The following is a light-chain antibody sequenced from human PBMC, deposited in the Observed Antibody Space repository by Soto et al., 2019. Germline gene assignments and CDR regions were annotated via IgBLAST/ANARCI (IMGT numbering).Light chain of an antibody. CDR2: AAT. V-gene: IGKV3-20*01. J-gene: IGKJ3*01. CDR3: QQYGDSPFS. CDR1: QSIYIHS. Sequence: EIVLTQSPGTLSLSPGQRATLSCRASQSIYIHSLAWYQQKRGQAPRLLIYAATVRATAVPDRFNGSGSGTDFALTISRLEPEDSAMYYCQQYGDSPFSFGTGTKLDVK.